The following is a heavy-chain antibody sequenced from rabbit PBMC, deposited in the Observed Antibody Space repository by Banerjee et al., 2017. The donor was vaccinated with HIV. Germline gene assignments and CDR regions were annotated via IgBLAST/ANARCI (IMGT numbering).Heavy chain of an antibody. V-gene: IGHV1S45*01. CDR2: IDTGSSGRT. D-gene: IGHD1-1*01. J-gene: IGHJ4*01. Sequence: QEQLVESGGGLVKPGASLTLTCTASGFSFSNKYVMCWVRQAPGKGLEWIACIDTGSSGRTYYASWAKGRFTISKTSSTTVTLQMTSLTAADTATYFCARDGASGYNFNLWGPGTLVTVS. CDR1: GFSFSNKYV. CDR3: ARDGASGYNFNL.